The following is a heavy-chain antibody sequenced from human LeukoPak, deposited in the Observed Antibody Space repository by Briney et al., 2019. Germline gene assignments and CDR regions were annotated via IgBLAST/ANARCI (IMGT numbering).Heavy chain of an antibody. CDR3: ARDHSGSYYGY. Sequence: PGRSLRLSCAASGFTFSSYAMHWVRQAPGKGLEWVAVISYDGSNKYYADSVKGRFTISRDNSKNTLYLQMNSLRAEDTAVYYCARDHSGSYYGYWGQGTLVTVSS. V-gene: IGHV3-30-3*01. J-gene: IGHJ4*02. CDR2: ISYDGSNK. CDR1: GFTFSSYA. D-gene: IGHD1-26*01.